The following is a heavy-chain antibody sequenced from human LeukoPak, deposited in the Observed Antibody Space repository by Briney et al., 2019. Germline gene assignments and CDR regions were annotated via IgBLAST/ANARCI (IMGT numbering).Heavy chain of an antibody. Sequence: GESLKISCKGSGYSFTTYWIGWVRQMPGKGLEWVGISYPGDSDTRYSPSFQGQVTISADKSISTAYLQWSSLKASDTAMYYCARHITSGYNYYYYGMDVWGQGTTVTVSS. J-gene: IGHJ6*02. CDR3: ARHITSGYNYYYYGMDV. V-gene: IGHV5-51*01. D-gene: IGHD5-12*01. CDR2: SYPGDSDT. CDR1: GYSFTTYW.